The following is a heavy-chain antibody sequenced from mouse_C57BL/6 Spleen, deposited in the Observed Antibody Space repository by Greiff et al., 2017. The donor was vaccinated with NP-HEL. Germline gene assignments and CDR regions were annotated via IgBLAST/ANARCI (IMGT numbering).Heavy chain of an antibody. CDR2: ISSGGSYT. J-gene: IGHJ1*03. D-gene: IGHD1-1*01. CDR3: ARDYERYFDV. CDR1: GFTFSSYG. Sequence: EVMLVESGGDLVKPGGSLKLSCAASGFTFSSYGMSWVRQTPDKRLEWVATISSGGSYTYYPDSVKGRFTISRDNAKNTLYLQMSSLKSEDTAMYYCARDYERYFDVWGTGTTVTVSS. V-gene: IGHV5-6*01.